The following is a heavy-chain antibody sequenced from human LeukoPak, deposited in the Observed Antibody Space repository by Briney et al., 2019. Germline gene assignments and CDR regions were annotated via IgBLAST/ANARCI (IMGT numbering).Heavy chain of an antibody. J-gene: IGHJ1*01. D-gene: IGHD5-12*01. Sequence: PSEALSLTCAVYGGSLSGSSWSWIRQPPGKGLEWIGEVDDTGSTNYNPSLKSRATISADTPKRLFSLTLPSVTAADTAVYYCARRDSGYAPTALQEWGQGTLVTVSA. CDR1: GGSLSGSS. CDR2: VDDTGST. CDR3: ARRDSGYAPTALQE. V-gene: IGHV4-34*01.